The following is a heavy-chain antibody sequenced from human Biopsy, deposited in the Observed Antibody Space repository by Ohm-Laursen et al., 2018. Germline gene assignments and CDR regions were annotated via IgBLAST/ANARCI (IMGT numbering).Heavy chain of an antibody. V-gene: IGHV4-59*08. Sequence: SDTLSLTCAVSGDSVTKYYWSWIRQAPGKGLEWIGNTYYRGNTNYSPSLKSRVTISLDTSKNQFSLKLNSVTATDTAVYYCARRLPLRGYAFDVWGQGTLVTVSS. J-gene: IGHJ3*01. CDR1: GDSVTKYY. CDR2: TYYRGNT. D-gene: IGHD3-10*01. CDR3: ARRLPLRGYAFDV.